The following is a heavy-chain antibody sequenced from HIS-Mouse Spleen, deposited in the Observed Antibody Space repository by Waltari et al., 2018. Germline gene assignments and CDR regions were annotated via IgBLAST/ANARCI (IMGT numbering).Heavy chain of an antibody. J-gene: IGHJ2*01. CDR2: IYYSGST. Sequence: QLQLQESGPGLVKPSEGLSGTCTVAGGFISSSSYYLCRSRQPPGKGLEWIGSIYYSGSTYYNPSLKSRVTISVDTSKNQFSLKLSSVTAADTAVYYCAREIPYSSSWYDWYFDLWGRGTLVTVSS. CDR1: GGFISSSSYY. V-gene: IGHV4-39*07. D-gene: IGHD6-13*01. CDR3: AREIPYSSSWYDWYFDL.